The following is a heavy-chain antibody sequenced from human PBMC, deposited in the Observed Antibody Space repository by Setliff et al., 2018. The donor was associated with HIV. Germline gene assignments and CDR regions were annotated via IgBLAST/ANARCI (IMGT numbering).Heavy chain of an antibody. CDR2: IIPIFGTA. J-gene: IGHJ3*02. Sequence: ASVKVSCKASGGNFSSYAISGVRQAPGQGLEWMGGIIPIFGTANYAQKFQGRVTITADESTSTAYIELSSLRSEETAVYYCARSTYYYDSRGYYHAFDIWGQGKMVTVSS. V-gene: IGHV1-69*13. D-gene: IGHD3-22*01. CDR1: GGNFSSYA. CDR3: ARSTYYYDSRGYYHAFDI.